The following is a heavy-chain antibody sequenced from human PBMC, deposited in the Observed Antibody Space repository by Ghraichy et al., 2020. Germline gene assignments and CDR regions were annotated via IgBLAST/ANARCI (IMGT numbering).Heavy chain of an antibody. V-gene: IGHV3-23*01. CDR2: ISGSGGTT. CDR3: AKSEDGRYYYYYGMDV. D-gene: IGHD4-17*01. CDR1: GFTFSNYA. Sequence: GALRLSCAASGFTFSNYAMSWVRQGPGKGLEWVSAISGSGGTTYYADSVKGRCTISRDNSKNTLYLQMNSLRAEDAAVYYCAKSEDGRYYYYYGMDVWGQGTTVSVSS. J-gene: IGHJ6*02.